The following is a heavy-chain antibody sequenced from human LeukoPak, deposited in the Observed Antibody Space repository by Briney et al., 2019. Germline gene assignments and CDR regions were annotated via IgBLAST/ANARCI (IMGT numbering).Heavy chain of an antibody. J-gene: IGHJ4*02. CDR3: ARAEGSGYSYGANY. CDR1: GYTFTNNY. CDR2: INPSGGST. D-gene: IGHD5-18*01. V-gene: IGHV1-46*01. Sequence: GASVKVSCKASGYTFTNNYMHWVRQAPGQGLEWMGIINPSGGSTSYAQKFQGRVTMTRDMSTSTVYMELSSLRSEDTAVYYCARAEGSGYSYGANYWGQGTLVTVSS.